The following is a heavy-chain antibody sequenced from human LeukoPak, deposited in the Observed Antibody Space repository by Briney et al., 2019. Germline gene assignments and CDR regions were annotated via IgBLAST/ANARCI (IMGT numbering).Heavy chain of an antibody. D-gene: IGHD3-9*01. J-gene: IGHJ4*02. CDR2: IIPIFGTA. CDR3: ARGPHGRIYDILTGFDY. V-gene: IGHV1-69*06. Sequence: GASVKVSCKASGGTFSSYAISWVRQAPGQGLEWMGGIIPIFGTANYAQKFQGRVTITADKSTSTAYMELSSLRSEDTAVYYCARGPHGRIYDILTGFDYWGQGTLVTVSS. CDR1: GGTFSSYA.